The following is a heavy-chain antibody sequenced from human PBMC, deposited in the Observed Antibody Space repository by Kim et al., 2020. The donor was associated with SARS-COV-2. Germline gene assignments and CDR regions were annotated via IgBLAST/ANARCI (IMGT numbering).Heavy chain of an antibody. Sequence: SETLSLTCAVYGGSFSGYYWSWIRQPPGKGLEWIGEINHSGSTNYNPSLKSRVTISVDTSKNQFSLKLSSVTAADTAVYYCARGLAGSGWYWPFDYWGQG. J-gene: IGHJ4*02. CDR1: GGSFSGYY. D-gene: IGHD6-19*01. V-gene: IGHV4-34*01. CDR3: ARGLAGSGWYWPFDY. CDR2: INHSGST.